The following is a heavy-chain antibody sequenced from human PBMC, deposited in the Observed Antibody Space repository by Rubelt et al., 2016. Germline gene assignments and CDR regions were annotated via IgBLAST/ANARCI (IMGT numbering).Heavy chain of an antibody. J-gene: IGHJ4*02. CDR3: AIRQPDYGDLDFDY. D-gene: IGHD4-17*01. CDR1: GYTLTELS. CDR2: FDPEDGET. Sequence: QVQLVQSGAEVKKPGASVKVSCKVSGYTLTELSMHWVRQAPGKGLEWMGGFDPEDGETIYAQKFQGRVTMTEATSTDTAYMGLSSLRSEDTAVYYCAIRQPDYGDLDFDYWGQGTLVTVSS. V-gene: IGHV1-24*01.